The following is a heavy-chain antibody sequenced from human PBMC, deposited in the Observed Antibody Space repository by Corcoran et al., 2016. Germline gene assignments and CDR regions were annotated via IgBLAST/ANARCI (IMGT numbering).Heavy chain of an antibody. CDR3: ARGGYCTNGVCYTDYYYYGMDV. Sequence: QVQLVESGGGVVQPGRSLRLSCAASGFTFSSYGMHWIRQAPGKGLEWVAVIWYDGSNKYYADSVKGRFTISRDNSKNTLYLQMNSLSAEDTAVYYCARGGYCTNGVCYTDYYYYGMDVWGQGTTVTVSS. J-gene: IGHJ6*02. CDR2: IWYDGSNK. D-gene: IGHD2-8*01. CDR1: GFTFSSYG. V-gene: IGHV3-33*01.